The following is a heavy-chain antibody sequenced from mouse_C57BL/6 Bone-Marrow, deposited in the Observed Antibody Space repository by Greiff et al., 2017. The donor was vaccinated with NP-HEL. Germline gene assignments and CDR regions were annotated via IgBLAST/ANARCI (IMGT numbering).Heavy chain of an antibody. J-gene: IGHJ2*01. Sequence: EVQLVESGGGLVKPGGSLKLSCAASGFTFSSYAMSWVRQTPEKRLEWVATISDGGSYTYYPDNVKGRFTISRDNAKNNLYLQMSHLKSEDTAMYYCAREGDYDGVYYFDYWGQGTTLTVSS. CDR2: ISDGGSYT. CDR1: GFTFSSYA. CDR3: AREGDYDGVYYFDY. D-gene: IGHD2-4*01. V-gene: IGHV5-4*01.